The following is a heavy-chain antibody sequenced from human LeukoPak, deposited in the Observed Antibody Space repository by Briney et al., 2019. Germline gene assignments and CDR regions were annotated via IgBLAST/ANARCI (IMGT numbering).Heavy chain of an antibody. Sequence: PGGSLRPSCAASGFTFSSYSMNWVRQARGQRVEWVASISSSSSYIYYADTVKRRITVSRDNAKNSLYLQMTSLRAEDTAVYYCARGGSSRWYAYHDYWGQGTLVPVSS. D-gene: IGHD6-13*01. CDR3: ARGGSSRWYAYHDY. V-gene: IGHV3-21*01. CDR2: ISSSSSYI. CDR1: GFTFSSYS. J-gene: IGHJ4*02.